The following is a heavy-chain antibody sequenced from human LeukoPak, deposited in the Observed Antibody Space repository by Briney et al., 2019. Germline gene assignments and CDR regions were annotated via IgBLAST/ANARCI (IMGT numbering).Heavy chain of an antibody. CDR1: GGSISSYY. V-gene: IGHV4-59*12. CDR2: IYYSGST. J-gene: IGHJ4*02. D-gene: IGHD6-13*01. CDR3: ARNAPGSSWYSY. Sequence: SETLSLTCTVSGGSISSYYWSWIRQPPGKGLEWIGYIYYSGSTNYNPSLKSRVTISVDKSKNQFSLKLSSVTAADTAVYYCARNAPGSSWYSYWGQGTLVTVSS.